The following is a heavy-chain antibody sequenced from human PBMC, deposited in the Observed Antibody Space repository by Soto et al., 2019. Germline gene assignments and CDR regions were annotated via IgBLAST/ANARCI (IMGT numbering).Heavy chain of an antibody. CDR3: ARGGADYDDSSGYDDAFDI. CDR1: GYTFTKFH. CDR2: IDPSGGVT. Sequence: GASVKVSCKASGYTFTKFHIHWVRQAPGQGLEWMGMIDPSGGVTRDAQRFQGRITMTSDTSTSSVYMELRGLTSEDTAVYYCARGGADYDDSSGYDDAFDIWGQGTMVTVSS. J-gene: IGHJ3*02. V-gene: IGHV1-46*01. D-gene: IGHD3-22*01.